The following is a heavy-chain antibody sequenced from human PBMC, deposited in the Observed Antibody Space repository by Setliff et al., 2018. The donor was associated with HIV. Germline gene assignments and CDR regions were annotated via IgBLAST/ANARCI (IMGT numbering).Heavy chain of an antibody. Sequence: GGSLRLSCAASGFTFGSYAIHWVRQAPGKGLEWVAVISYDGSNKYYADSVKGRFTISRDNAKNSQYLLMSDLRAEDTAVYYCAAVFTGEPGRSLDYWGQGTPVTVSS. J-gene: IGHJ4*02. D-gene: IGHD1-26*01. CDR2: ISYDGSNK. CDR3: AAVFTGEPGRSLDY. CDR1: GFTFGSYA. V-gene: IGHV3-33*05.